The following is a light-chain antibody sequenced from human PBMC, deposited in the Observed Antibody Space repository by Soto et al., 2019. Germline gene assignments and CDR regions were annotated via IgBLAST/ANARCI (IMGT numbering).Light chain of an antibody. CDR1: SGDIGSYNL. V-gene: IGLV2-23*01. CDR2: EDT. J-gene: IGLJ3*02. CDR3: CSYAGRNSWV. Sequence: QSALTQPASVSGSPGQSITISCTGTSGDIGSYNLLFWYQQHAGKAPKLMIYEDTKRPSGVSDRFSASKSGTTASLTISGLEAVDEADYYCCSYAGRNSWVFGGGTKLTVL.